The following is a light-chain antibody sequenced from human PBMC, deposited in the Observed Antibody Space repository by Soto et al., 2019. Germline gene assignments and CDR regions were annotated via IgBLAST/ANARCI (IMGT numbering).Light chain of an antibody. V-gene: IGLV2-23*03. J-gene: IGLJ2*01. CDR2: EGN. CDR1: SSDVGSYNF. CDR3: CSYAGSSTFVV. Sequence: QSALTQPASVSGSPGQSITISCAGTSSDVGSYNFVSWYQQHPGKAPKLMIYEGNKWPSGVSNRFSGSKSGNTASLTISGLQAADEADYYCCSYAGSSTFVVFGGGTKVTVL.